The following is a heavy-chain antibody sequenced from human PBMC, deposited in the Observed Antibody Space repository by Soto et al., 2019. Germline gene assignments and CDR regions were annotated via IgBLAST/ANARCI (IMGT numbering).Heavy chain of an antibody. CDR2: INPNNGGT. CDR1: GYSFTGNS. Sequence: ASVKVSCKASGYSFTGNSMHWVRQAPGQGLEWMGWINPNNGGTNYAQKFQGWVTMTRDTSISTAYMELSRLRSDDTAVYYCARAGCSSTSCYFPFVYWGQGTLVTVSS. D-gene: IGHD2-2*01. V-gene: IGHV1-2*04. J-gene: IGHJ4*02. CDR3: ARAGCSSTSCYFPFVY.